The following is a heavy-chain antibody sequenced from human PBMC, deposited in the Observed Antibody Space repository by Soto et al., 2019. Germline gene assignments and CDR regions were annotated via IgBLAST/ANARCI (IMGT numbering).Heavy chain of an antibody. V-gene: IGHV4-59*08. D-gene: IGHD2-15*01. CDR3: ASHVTGFCNGGSCSYYHAY. CDR2: IYYSGGA. Sequence: SETLSLTCTVSGGSINTYYWSWIRQPPGKGLDWIGYIYYSGGANYNPSLKSRVTISVDTSKNQFSLQLSSVTAADTAVYYCASHVTGFCNGGSCSYYHAYWGQGMLVSVSS. J-gene: IGHJ4*02. CDR1: GGSINTYY.